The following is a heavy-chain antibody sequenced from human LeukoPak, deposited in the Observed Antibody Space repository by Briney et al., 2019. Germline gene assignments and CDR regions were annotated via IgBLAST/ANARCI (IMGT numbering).Heavy chain of an antibody. Sequence: ASVKVSCKASGYTFTSYDINWVRQATGQGLEWMGWMNPNSGNTGYAQKFQGRVTMTRDTSISTAYMELSRLRSDDTAVYYCARPHFWSGSFNWFDPWGQGTLVTVSS. CDR2: MNPNSGNT. D-gene: IGHD3-3*02. V-gene: IGHV1-8*01. CDR1: GYTFTSYD. CDR3: ARPHFWSGSFNWFDP. J-gene: IGHJ5*02.